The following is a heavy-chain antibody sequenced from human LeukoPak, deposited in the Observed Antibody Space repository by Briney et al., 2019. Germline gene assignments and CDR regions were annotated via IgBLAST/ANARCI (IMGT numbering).Heavy chain of an antibody. CDR2: IYYSGST. CDR3: ARRYDDLGSPLND. D-gene: IGHD3-10*01. V-gene: IGHV4-59*12. J-gene: IGHJ4*02. Sequence: SETLSLTCIVSGGSISSYYWTWIRQPPGKGLEWIGYIYYSGSTNYNPSLKSRATISVDTSKSQFSLKLSSVTAADTAVYYCARRYDDLGSPLNDWGRGTLVTVSS. CDR1: GGSISSYY.